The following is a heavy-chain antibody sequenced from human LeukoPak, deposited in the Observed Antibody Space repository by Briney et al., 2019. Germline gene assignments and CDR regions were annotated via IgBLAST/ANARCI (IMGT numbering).Heavy chain of an antibody. J-gene: IGHJ6*03. Sequence: ASVKVSCKASGYTFTDYFIHWVRQAPGQGLEWMGWINPNSGGTHCAQKFQGCVTMTRDTSITTAYMELSSLKSDDTAVYYCARAVTRAAGSYYYYMDVWGKGTTVTVSS. CDR2: INPNSGGT. CDR3: ARAVTRAAGSYYYYMDV. V-gene: IGHV1-2*04. CDR1: GYTFTDYF. D-gene: IGHD2-15*01.